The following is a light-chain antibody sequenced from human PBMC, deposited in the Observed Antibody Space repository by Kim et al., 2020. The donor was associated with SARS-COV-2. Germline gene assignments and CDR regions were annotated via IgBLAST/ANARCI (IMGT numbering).Light chain of an antibody. CDR1: FSNIGAGYD. J-gene: IGLJ1*01. Sequence: QGLTISCTGTFSNIGAGYDVTWYHLVPGAAPNLLIYGHTNRPSGVPDRFSGSKSDTSASLAITGLQAEDEADYYCQSYDSSLNSYVFGTGTKVTVL. CDR3: QSYDSSLNSYV. V-gene: IGLV1-40*01. CDR2: GHT.